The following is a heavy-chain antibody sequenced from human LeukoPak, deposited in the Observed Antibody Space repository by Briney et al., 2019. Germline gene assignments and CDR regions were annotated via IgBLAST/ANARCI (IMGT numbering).Heavy chain of an antibody. Sequence: LETLSLTCTVSGGSISSSTYYWGWIRQPPGKGLEWFGYIYYSGSTNYNPSLKSRVTISVDTSKNQFSLKLSSVTAADTAVYYCARDYCTTTRCYPNYFDYWGQGTLVTVSS. CDR3: ARDYCTTTRCYPNYFDY. J-gene: IGHJ4*02. D-gene: IGHD2-2*01. V-gene: IGHV4-61*01. CDR1: GGSISSSTYY. CDR2: IYYSGST.